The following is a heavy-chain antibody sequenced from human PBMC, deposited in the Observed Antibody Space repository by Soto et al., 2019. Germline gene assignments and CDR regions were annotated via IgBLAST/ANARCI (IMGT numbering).Heavy chain of an antibody. CDR3: AATPRY. V-gene: IGHV4-59*01. Sequence: SETLSLTCAVSGGSMSSYYWSWIRQPPGKRPEWIGYIYYSGYTDYNPSLESRVTISVNTSKNQVSLILTSVTAADTAVYYCAATPRYWGQGTLVTVSS. CDR2: IYYSGYT. J-gene: IGHJ4*02. CDR1: GGSMSSYY.